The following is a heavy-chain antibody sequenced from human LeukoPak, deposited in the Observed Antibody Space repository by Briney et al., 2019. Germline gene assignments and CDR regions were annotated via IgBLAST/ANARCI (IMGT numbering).Heavy chain of an antibody. CDR2: IYYSGST. Sequence: PSETLSLTCTVSGGSISSSSYYWGWIRQPPGKGLEWIGSIYYSGSTYYNPSLKSRVTISVDTSKNQFSLKLSSVTAADTAVYYCAKGWLQGTFDIWGQGTMVTVSS. D-gene: IGHD5-24*01. J-gene: IGHJ3*02. CDR1: GGSISSSSYY. V-gene: IGHV4-39*07. CDR3: AKGWLQGTFDI.